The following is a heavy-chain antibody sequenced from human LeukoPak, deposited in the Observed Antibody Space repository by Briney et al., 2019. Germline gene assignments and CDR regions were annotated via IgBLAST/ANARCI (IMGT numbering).Heavy chain of an antibody. D-gene: IGHD3-10*01. V-gene: IGHV4-59*01. J-gene: IGHJ4*02. CDR3: ARVDYYSFDY. CDR2: LYYSGST. CDR1: GVSISSYY. Sequence: SETLSLTCTVSGVSISSYYWSWIRQPPGKGLEWIGYLYYSGSTNYNPSLKSRVTISLGTSKNQFSLRLSSVTAADTAVYYCARVDYYSFDYWGQGTLVTVSS.